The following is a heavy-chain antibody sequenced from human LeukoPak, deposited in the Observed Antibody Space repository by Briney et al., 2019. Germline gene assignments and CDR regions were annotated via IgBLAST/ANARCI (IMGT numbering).Heavy chain of an antibody. Sequence: PGGSLRLSCAASGFTFSSYAMTWVRQAPGKGLEWVSGISGTGDSTYYADSVKGRFTISRDNSKNTLYLQMNSLRAEDTAVYYCAKAIIVVVTATYFDYWGQGTLVTISS. CDR2: ISGTGDST. V-gene: IGHV3-23*01. D-gene: IGHD2-21*02. J-gene: IGHJ4*02. CDR3: AKAIIVVVTATYFDY. CDR1: GFTFSSYA.